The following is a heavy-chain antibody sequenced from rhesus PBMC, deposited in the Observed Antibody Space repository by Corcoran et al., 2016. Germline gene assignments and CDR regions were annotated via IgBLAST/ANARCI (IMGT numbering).Heavy chain of an antibody. CDR3: TRGWGGTREIDY. J-gene: IGHJ4*01. CDR2: ISYTGTTI. V-gene: IGHV3-136*01. Sequence: EVQLVESGGGLVQPGGSLRLSCAASGFTFSSYDMSCVRQAPVNGLDCYSYISYTGTTIYYADSGKGRFTISRDNAKNSLSLQMSSLRAEDTAVYYCTRGWGGTREIDYWGQGVLVTVSS. D-gene: IGHD1-1*01. CDR1: GFTFSSYD.